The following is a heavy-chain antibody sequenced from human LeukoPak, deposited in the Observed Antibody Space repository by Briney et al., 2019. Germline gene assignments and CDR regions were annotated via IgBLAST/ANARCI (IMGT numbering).Heavy chain of an antibody. V-gene: IGHV4-34*01. CDR3: ARNGRIAARARAFDY. J-gene: IGHJ4*02. D-gene: IGHD6-6*01. CDR2: TNHSGST. CDR1: GGSFSGYY. Sequence: PSETLSLTCAVYGGSFSGYYWSWIRQPPGKGLEWIGETNHSGSTNYNPSLKSRVTISVDTSKNQFSLKLSSVTAADTAVYYCARNGRIAARARAFDYWGQGTLVTVSS.